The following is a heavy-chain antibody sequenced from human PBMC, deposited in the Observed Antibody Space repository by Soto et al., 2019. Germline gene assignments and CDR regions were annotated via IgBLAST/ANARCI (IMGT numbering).Heavy chain of an antibody. Sequence: GGSLRLSCEASGFIFSSYGMHWVRQAPGKGLEWVAVISYDGRNEYYADSVKGRLTISRDNFKNTLYLQLNSLRTEDTAAYYCAQGDDYDSSTFDSWGQGALVPVSS. V-gene: IGHV3-30*18. CDR3: AQGDDYDSSTFDS. CDR2: ISYDGRNE. CDR1: GFIFSSYG. J-gene: IGHJ5*01. D-gene: IGHD3-22*01.